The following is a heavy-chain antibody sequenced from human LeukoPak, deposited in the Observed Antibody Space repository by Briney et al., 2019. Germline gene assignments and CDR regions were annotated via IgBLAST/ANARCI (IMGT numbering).Heavy chain of an antibody. Sequence: PSETLSLTCTVSGGSISSYYWNWIRQPPGKGLEWIGYIYYSGSTNYNPSLKSRVTISVDTSKNQFSLKLSSVTAADTAVYYCARAPGIAVAGFNNWFDPWGQGTLVTVSS. CDR3: ARAPGIAVAGFNNWFDP. CDR1: GGSISSYY. J-gene: IGHJ5*02. CDR2: IYYSGST. V-gene: IGHV4-59*01. D-gene: IGHD6-19*01.